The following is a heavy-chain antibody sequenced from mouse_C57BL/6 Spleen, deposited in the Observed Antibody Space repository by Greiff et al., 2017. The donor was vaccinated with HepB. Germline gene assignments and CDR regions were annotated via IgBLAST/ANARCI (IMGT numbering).Heavy chain of an antibody. CDR3: ARAGGNYEDFDY. Sequence: EVMLVESGGGLVKPGGSLKLSCAASGFTFSDYGMHWVRQAPEKGLEWVAYISSGSSTIYYADTVKGRFTISRDNAKNTLFLQMTSLRSEDTAMYYCARAGGNYEDFDYWGQGTTLTVSS. CDR2: ISSGSSTI. D-gene: IGHD2-1*01. CDR1: GFTFSDYG. V-gene: IGHV5-17*01. J-gene: IGHJ2*01.